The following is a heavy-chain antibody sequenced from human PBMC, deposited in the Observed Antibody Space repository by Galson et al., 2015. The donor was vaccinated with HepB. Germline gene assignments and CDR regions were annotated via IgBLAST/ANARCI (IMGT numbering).Heavy chain of an antibody. V-gene: IGHV4-61*08. CDR1: SGDYY. D-gene: IGHD2-15*01. CDR2: IYYSGST. Sequence: SGDYYWSWIRQPPGKGLEWIGYIYYSGSTNYNPSLKSRVTISVDTSKNQFSLKLSSVTAADTAVYYCARDVRERYCSGGSCREYWFDPWGQGTLVTVSS. J-gene: IGHJ5*02. CDR3: ARDVRERYCSGGSCREYWFDP.